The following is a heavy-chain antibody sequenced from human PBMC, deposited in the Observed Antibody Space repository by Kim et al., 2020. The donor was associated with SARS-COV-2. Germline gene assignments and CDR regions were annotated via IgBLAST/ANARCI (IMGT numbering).Heavy chain of an antibody. D-gene: IGHD3-10*01. CDR3: AREYYGSGNDY. J-gene: IGHJ4*02. V-gene: IGHV6-1*01. Sequence: DYAVSVKSRITLNPDTSKNQFSLQLNSVTPEDTAVYYCAREYYGSGNDYWGQGTLVTVSS.